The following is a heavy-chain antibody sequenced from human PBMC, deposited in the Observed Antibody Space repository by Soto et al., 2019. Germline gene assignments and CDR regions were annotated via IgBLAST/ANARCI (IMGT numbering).Heavy chain of an antibody. CDR3: ARLPGPLVAVLYIYPLDGREAMSDVDV. CDR1: GFTFNYYP. Sequence: QMQLVESGGGVVQPGGSLRLSCAASGFTFNYYPMHWVRQAPGKGLEWVAVVSLDGSNKYYADSVKGRFTISKDNSKNTLYLQMNRLRREDTAVYYCARLPGPLVAVLYIYPLDGREAMSDVDVWGQGTTVTVSS. D-gene: IGHD6-19*01. J-gene: IGHJ6*02. V-gene: IGHV3-30-3*01. CDR2: VSLDGSNK.